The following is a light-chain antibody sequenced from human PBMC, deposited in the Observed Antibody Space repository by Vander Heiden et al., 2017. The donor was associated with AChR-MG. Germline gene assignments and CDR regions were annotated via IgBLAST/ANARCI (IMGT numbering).Light chain of an antibody. CDR3: QQRTRWPALT. Sequence: EIALTQSPATLSLSPGERATLSCRASQGVSSYLAWYQQKLGQAPRLLIYDASIRATGVPARFSGSGSGTDFTLTISSLEPEDFAVYYCQQRTRWPALTFGGGTMVEIK. V-gene: IGKV3-11*01. CDR1: QGVSSY. J-gene: IGKJ4*01. CDR2: DAS.